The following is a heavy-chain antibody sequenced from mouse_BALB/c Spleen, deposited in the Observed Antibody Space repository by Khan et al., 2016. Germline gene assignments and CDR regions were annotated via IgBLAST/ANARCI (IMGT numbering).Heavy chain of an antibody. CDR2: INQDGSTI. CDR3: ARGNYVPGSLDY. V-gene: IGHV4-1*02. D-gene: IGHD2-1*01. J-gene: IGHJ2*01. CDR1: GFDFSRYW. Sequence: EVKLLESGGGLVQPGGSLKLSCAASGFDFSRYWMSWVRQAPGKGLEWIGEINQDGSTITYTPSLKDKFIISRDNAKSTLYLQMTKVRSEDTALYYCARGNYVPGSLDYWGQGTTLTVSS.